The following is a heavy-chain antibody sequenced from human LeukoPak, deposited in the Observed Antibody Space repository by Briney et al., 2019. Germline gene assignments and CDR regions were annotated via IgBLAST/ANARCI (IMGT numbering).Heavy chain of an antibody. CDR2: IYYSGST. Sequence: SETLSLTCTVSGGSISSYYWSWIRQPPGKGLEWLGYIYYSGSTNYNPSLKSRVTISVDTSKNQFSLKLSSVTAADTAVYYCARENDYGDYYYGMDVWGQGTTVTVSS. D-gene: IGHD4-17*01. V-gene: IGHV4-59*01. CDR1: GGSISSYY. J-gene: IGHJ6*02. CDR3: ARENDYGDYYYGMDV.